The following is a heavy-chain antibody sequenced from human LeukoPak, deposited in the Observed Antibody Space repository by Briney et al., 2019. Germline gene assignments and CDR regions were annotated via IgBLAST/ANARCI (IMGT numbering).Heavy chain of an antibody. D-gene: IGHD3-3*01. CDR3: ARVPSGWSGTPLYLRARAYYFDY. CDR2: ISSSSSYI. V-gene: IGHV3-21*01. Sequence: GGSLRLSCAASGFTFSSYSMNRVRQAPGKGLEWVSSISSSSSYIHYADSVKGRFTISRDSAKNSLYLQMNSLRAEDTAVYYCARVPSGWSGTPLYLRARAYYFDYWGQGTLVTVSS. J-gene: IGHJ4*02. CDR1: GFTFSSYS.